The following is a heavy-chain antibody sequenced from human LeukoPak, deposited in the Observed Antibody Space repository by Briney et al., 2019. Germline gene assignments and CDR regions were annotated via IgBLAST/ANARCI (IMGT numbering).Heavy chain of an antibody. CDR2: ISGSGDST. Sequence: GGSLRLSCAASGFTFSSYGMHWVRQAPGKGLEWVSSISGSGDSTYYADSVKGRFTISRDNAKNSLYLQMNSLRAEDTAVYYCARALQTYYYGSGSYPDAFDIWGQGTMVTVSS. CDR1: GFTFSSYG. CDR3: ARALQTYYYGSGSYPDAFDI. V-gene: IGHV3-21*01. J-gene: IGHJ3*02. D-gene: IGHD3-10*01.